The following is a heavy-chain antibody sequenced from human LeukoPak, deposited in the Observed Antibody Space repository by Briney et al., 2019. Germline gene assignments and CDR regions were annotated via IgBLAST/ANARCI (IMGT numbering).Heavy chain of an antibody. CDR3: AKGSSGYFVDL. CDR1: GFIFNHYG. Sequence: GGSLSLCCASCGFIFNHYGLIWVRPAPGTGLEWVSAISNDGRGTNYADFVKGRFTISRDNSKITLVLQMNSLRAEDTALYYCAKGSSGYFVDLWGQGTLVTVSS. J-gene: IGHJ5*02. V-gene: IGHV3-23*01. CDR2: ISNDGRGT. D-gene: IGHD3-22*01.